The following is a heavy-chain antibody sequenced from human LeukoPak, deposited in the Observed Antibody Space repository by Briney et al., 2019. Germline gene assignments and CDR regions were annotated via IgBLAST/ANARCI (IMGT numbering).Heavy chain of an antibody. CDR2: INPNSGGT. V-gene: IGHV1-2*02. D-gene: IGHD6-19*01. Sequence: ASVKVSCKASGYTFTVYYMHWVRQAPGQGLEWMGYINPNSGGTKYAQQFQGRVTLTRDTSTSTAYMDLRSLRSDDTAVYYCARGAGTSFFDSWGQGTLVTVSS. J-gene: IGHJ4*02. CDR3: ARGAGTSFFDS. CDR1: GYTFTVYY.